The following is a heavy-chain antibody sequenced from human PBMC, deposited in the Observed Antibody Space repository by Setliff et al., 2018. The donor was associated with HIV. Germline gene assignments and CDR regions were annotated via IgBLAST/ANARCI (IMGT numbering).Heavy chain of an antibody. J-gene: IGHJ6*04. CDR2: ISVSGFNI. Sequence: PGGSLRLSCAASGFTFSTYSMNWVRLAPGRGLEWISSISVSGFNIYYADSVKGRFFISRDNAKNSVYLQMNSLRAEDTAVYHCVRTGGSPDEGGYMDVWGTGTTVTVSS. CDR3: VRTGGSPDEGGYMDV. CDR1: GFTFSTYS. D-gene: IGHD2-8*02. V-gene: IGHV3-21*04.